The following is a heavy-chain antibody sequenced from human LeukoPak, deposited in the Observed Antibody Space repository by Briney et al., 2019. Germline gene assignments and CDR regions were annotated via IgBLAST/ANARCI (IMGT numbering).Heavy chain of an antibody. CDR1: GFPFSSYS. Sequence: GGSLRLSCAASGFPFSSYSMNWVRQAPGKGLEWVSSISSSSSYIYYADSVKGRFTISRDNAKNSLYLQMNSLRAEDTAVYYCARIESSVVPAVLGYYYGMDVWGQGTTVTVSS. CDR3: ARIESSVVPAVLGYYYGMDV. V-gene: IGHV3-21*01. D-gene: IGHD2-2*01. CDR2: ISSSSSYI. J-gene: IGHJ6*02.